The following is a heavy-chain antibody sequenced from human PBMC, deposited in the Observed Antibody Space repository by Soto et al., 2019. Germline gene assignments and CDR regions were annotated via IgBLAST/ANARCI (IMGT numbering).Heavy chain of an antibody. D-gene: IGHD3-9*01. J-gene: IGHJ6*02. CDR1: GYTFTGYY. CDR2: INPNSGGT. Sequence: GASVKVSFKASGYTFTGYYMHWLRQAPGQGLEWMGWINPNSGGTNYAQKFQGRVTMTRDTSISTAYMELSRLRSDDTAVYYCARDVRSNDILPYYYYGMDVWGQGTTVTVSS. CDR3: ARDVRSNDILPYYYYGMDV. V-gene: IGHV1-2*02.